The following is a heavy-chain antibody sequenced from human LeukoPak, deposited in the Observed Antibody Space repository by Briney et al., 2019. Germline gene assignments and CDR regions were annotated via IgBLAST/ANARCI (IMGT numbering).Heavy chain of an antibody. V-gene: IGHV1-46*01. J-gene: IGHJ5*02. CDR2: INPSGGST. D-gene: IGHD4-23*01. CDR3: ARVIGGNGGWFDP. CDR1: GYTFTSYY. Sequence: ASVKVSCKASGYTFTSYYMHWVRQAPGLGLEWMGIINPSGGSTSYAQKFQGRVTMTRDTSTSTVYMELSSLRSEDTAVYYCARVIGGNGGWFDPWGQGTLVTVSS.